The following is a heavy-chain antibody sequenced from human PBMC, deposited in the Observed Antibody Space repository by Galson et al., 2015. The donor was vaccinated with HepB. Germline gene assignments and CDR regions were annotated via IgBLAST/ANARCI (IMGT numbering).Heavy chain of an antibody. V-gene: IGHV3-7*03. Sequence: SLRLSCAASGFTFGSYWMGWVRQAPGKGLEWVANIKQDGTEEHYVDSLKGRFTVSRDNARNSLYLQVDSLRAEDTAVYYCARPRTGYTYTFDYWGQGTLVTVSS. CDR1: GFTFGSYW. J-gene: IGHJ4*02. D-gene: IGHD5-18*01. CDR2: IKQDGTEE. CDR3: ARPRTGYTYTFDY.